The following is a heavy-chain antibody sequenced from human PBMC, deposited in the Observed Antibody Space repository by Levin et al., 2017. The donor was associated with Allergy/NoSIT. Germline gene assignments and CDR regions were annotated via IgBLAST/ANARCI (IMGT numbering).Heavy chain of an antibody. CDR3: AKRGRGVVVPAASFDY. CDR2: ISGSGGST. Sequence: GGSLRLSCAASGFTFSSYAMSWVRQAPGKGLEWVSAISGSGGSTYYADSVKGRFTISRDNSKNTLYLQMNSLRAEDTAVYYCAKRGRGVVVPAASFDYWGQGTLVTVSS. CDR1: GFTFSSYA. D-gene: IGHD2-2*01. J-gene: IGHJ4*02. V-gene: IGHV3-23*01.